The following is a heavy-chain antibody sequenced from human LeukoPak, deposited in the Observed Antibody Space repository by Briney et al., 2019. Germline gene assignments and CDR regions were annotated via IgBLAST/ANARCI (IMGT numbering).Heavy chain of an antibody. V-gene: IGHV3-20*04. CDR2: INWNGGST. D-gene: IGHD3-10*01. J-gene: IGHJ4*02. Sequence: GGSLRLSCAASGFTFDDYGMSWVRQAPGKGLEWVSGINWNGGSTGYADSVKGRFTISRDNSKNTLYLQMNSLRAEDTAVYYCAKGSNAGLLWFGELGGWGQGTLVTVSS. CDR3: AKGSNAGLLWFGELGG. CDR1: GFTFDDYG.